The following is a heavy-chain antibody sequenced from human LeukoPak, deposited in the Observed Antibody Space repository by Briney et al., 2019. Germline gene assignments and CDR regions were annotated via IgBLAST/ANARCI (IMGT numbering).Heavy chain of an antibody. CDR1: GGFITSSFY. J-gene: IGHJ4*02. CDR2: IYNSGGT. CDR3: ARASVLLSADY. Sequence: SETLSLTCTVSGGFITSSFYWSWIRQSPGKGLEWIGYIYNSGGTKYNPSLKSRLTISVDTSKNQFSLNLSSVTAADTAVYYCARASVLLSADYWGQGTLVTVSS. D-gene: IGHD3-16*01. V-gene: IGHV4-59*01.